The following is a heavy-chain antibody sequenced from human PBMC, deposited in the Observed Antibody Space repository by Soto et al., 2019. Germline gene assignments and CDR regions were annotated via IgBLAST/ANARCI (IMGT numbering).Heavy chain of an antibody. V-gene: IGHV1-18*04. CDR2: ISAYNGNT. J-gene: IGHJ6*03. Sequence: ASVKVSCKASGYTFTGYYMHWVRQAPGQGLEWMGWISAYNGNTNYAQKLQGRVTMTTDTSTSTAYMELRSLRSDDTAVYYCARSYSNLREYYYYYMDVWGKGTTVTVSS. CDR3: ARSYSNLREYYYYYMDV. CDR1: GYTFTGYY. D-gene: IGHD4-4*01.